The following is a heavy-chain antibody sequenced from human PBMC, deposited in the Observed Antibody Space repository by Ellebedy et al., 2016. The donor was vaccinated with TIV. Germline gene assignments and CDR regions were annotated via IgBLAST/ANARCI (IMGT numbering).Heavy chain of an antibody. Sequence: AASVKVSCKASGYTFTNYAMHWVRQAPGQRLEGMGWMNAGNGNTKYSQKFQGRVTITRDTSASTAYMDLTSLRSEDTAVYYCARNSGWHDAFDIWGQGTLVTVSS. CDR1: GYTFTNYA. D-gene: IGHD6-19*01. CDR3: ARNSGWHDAFDI. J-gene: IGHJ3*02. CDR2: MNAGNGNT. V-gene: IGHV1-3*01.